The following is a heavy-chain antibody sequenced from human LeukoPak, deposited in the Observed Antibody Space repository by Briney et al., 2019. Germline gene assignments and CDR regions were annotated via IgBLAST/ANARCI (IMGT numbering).Heavy chain of an antibody. CDR1: GYTFSSYG. CDR3: ARALYYYDSSGLYYYYGMDV. V-gene: IGHV1-18*01. Sequence: GASVKVSCKASGYTFSSYGISWVRQAPGQGLEWMGWISAYNGNTNYVQKLQGRVTMTTDTSTSTAYMELRSLTSDDTAVYYCARALYYYDSSGLYYYYGMDVWGQGTTVTVSS. J-gene: IGHJ6*02. CDR2: ISAYNGNT. D-gene: IGHD3-22*01.